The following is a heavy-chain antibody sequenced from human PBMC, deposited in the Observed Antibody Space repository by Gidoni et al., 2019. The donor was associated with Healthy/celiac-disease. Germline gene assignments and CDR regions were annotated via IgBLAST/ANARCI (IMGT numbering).Heavy chain of an antibody. CDR1: GFTFSSYG. CDR3: AKDLGWEPLLRFDY. Sequence: QVQLVESGGGVVQPGRSLRLSCAASGFTFSSYGMHWVRQAPGKGLEWVAVISYDGSNKYYADSVKGRFTISRDNSKNTLYLQMNSLRAEDTAVYYCAKDLGWEPLLRFDYWGQGTLVTVSS. J-gene: IGHJ4*02. CDR2: ISYDGSNK. D-gene: IGHD1-26*01. V-gene: IGHV3-30*18.